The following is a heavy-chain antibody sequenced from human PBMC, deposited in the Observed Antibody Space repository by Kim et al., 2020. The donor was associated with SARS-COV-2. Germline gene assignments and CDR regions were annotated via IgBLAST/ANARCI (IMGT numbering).Heavy chain of an antibody. Sequence: VKGRFTISRDNSKNTLYLQMNSLRAEDTAVYYCARETGYSSSWYPGHFDYWGQGTLVTVSS. J-gene: IGHJ4*02. D-gene: IGHD6-13*01. V-gene: IGHV3-30*07. CDR3: ARETGYSSSWYPGHFDY.